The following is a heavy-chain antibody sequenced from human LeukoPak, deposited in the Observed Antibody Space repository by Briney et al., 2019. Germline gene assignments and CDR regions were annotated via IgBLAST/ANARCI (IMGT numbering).Heavy chain of an antibody. V-gene: IGHV1-69*05. D-gene: IGHD3-22*01. J-gene: IGHJ4*02. CDR1: GGTFSSYA. CDR2: IIPIFGTA. CDR3: ASTSPRGASSGYYYVD. Sequence: SVKVSCKASGGTFSSYAISWVRQAPGQGLEWMGGIIPIFGTANYAQKFQGRVTITTDESTSTAYMELSSLRSEDTAVYYCASTSPRGASSGYYYVDWGQGTLVTVSS.